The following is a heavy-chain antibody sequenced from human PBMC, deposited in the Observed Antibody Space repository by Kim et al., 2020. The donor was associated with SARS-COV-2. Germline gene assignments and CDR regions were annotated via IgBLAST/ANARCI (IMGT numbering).Heavy chain of an antibody. V-gene: IGHV6-1*01. CDR3: AGGYASGAWHDY. Sequence: DYAASVKRRITSIPDTSKNQFSLQLNAVTPEDTAVYYCAGGYASGAWHDYWGQGTLVTVSS. J-gene: IGHJ4*02. D-gene: IGHD6-25*01.